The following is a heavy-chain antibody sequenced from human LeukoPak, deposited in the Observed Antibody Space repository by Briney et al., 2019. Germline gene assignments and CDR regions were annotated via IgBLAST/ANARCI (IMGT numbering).Heavy chain of an antibody. V-gene: IGHV5-10-1*01. J-gene: IGHJ4*02. D-gene: IGHD7-27*01. Sequence: GESLKISCKGSGYSFNNYRISWVRQMPGKGLEWMGTIDPTDSYTKYSPSFQGHVTISLDKSISTAYLQWSGLRASDTAMYYCVRLGRYHIDYWGQGALVTVSS. CDR3: VRLGRYHIDY. CDR1: GYSFNNYR. CDR2: IDPTDSYT.